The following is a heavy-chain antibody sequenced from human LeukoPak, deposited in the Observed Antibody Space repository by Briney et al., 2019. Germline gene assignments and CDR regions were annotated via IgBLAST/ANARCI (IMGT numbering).Heavy chain of an antibody. V-gene: IGHV1-2*02. CDR2: IYPNSGGT. Sequence: GASVKVSCKTSGYTFTGYYMHWVRQAPGQGLEWMGWIYPNSGGTKYAQKFQGRVTMTRDTSISTAYMELSRLRSDDTAVYYCARALFSDDSSAYNALDIWGQGTMVTVSS. CDR3: ARALFSDDSSAYNALDI. D-gene: IGHD3-22*01. CDR1: GYTFTGYY. J-gene: IGHJ3*02.